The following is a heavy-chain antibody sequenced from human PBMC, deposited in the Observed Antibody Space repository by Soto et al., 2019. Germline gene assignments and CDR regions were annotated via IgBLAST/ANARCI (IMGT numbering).Heavy chain of an antibody. CDR1: GFTFTNAW. D-gene: IGHD2-8*01. V-gene: IGHV3-15*07. CDR3: ATDYNVLIPD. CDR2: IKDKTNGGTA. J-gene: IGHJ4*02. Sequence: GGSLRLSCAASGFTFTNAWMNWVRQAPGKGPEWVGHIKDKTNGGTADYAAPVRGRFTISRDDSKNTLYLQMDSLKTEDTAVYYCATDYNVLIPDWGQGTLVTVSS.